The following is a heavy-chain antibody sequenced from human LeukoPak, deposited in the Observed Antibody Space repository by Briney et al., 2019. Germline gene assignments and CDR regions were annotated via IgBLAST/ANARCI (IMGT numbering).Heavy chain of an antibody. CDR1: GYSFTNYR. V-gene: IGHV5-51*01. CDR2: IYPGDSDT. J-gene: IGHJ4*02. CDR3: ARPMVRGALGYFDY. Sequence: GESLKISCKGSGYSFTNYRIGWVRQMPGKGLEWMGTIYPGDSDTRYSPSFQGQVTISVDKSISTAYLQWSSLKASDTAKYYCARPMVRGALGYFDYWGRGTLVTASS. D-gene: IGHD3-10*01.